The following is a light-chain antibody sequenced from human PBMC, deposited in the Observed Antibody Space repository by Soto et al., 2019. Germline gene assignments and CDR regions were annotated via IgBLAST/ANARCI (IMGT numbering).Light chain of an antibody. CDR1: SSDVGSYNL. CDR3: AAWDDSLSGPV. CDR2: NNN. Sequence: QSAPTQPASVSGSLGQSITISCTGTSSDVGSYNLVSWYQHHPGKAPKLLVYNNNQRPSGVPDRFSGSKSDTSASLAISGLQFEDEAVYYCAAWDDSLSGPVFGGGTKLTVL. V-gene: IGLV2-14*02. J-gene: IGLJ3*02.